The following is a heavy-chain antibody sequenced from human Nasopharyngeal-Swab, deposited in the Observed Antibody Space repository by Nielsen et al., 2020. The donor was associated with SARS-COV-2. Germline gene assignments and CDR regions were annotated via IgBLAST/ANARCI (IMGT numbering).Heavy chain of an antibody. V-gene: IGHV3-73*01. CDR1: GFTFSGSA. Sequence: GESLKISCAASGFTFSGSAMHWVRQASGKGLEWVGRIRSKANSYATAYAASVKGRFTISRDDSTNTAYLQMNSLKTEDTAVYYCTRRPLTPDNGMDVWGQGTTVTVSS. J-gene: IGHJ6*02. D-gene: IGHD1-14*01. CDR2: IRSKANSYAT. CDR3: TRRPLTPDNGMDV.